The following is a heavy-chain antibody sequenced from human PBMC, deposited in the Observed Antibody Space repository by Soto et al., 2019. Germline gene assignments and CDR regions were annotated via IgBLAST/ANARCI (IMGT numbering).Heavy chain of an antibody. V-gene: IGHV4-59*08. D-gene: IGHD4-17*01. J-gene: IGHJ3*02. Sequence: SETLSLTCTVSGGSISSYYWSWIRQPPGKGLEWIGYIYYSGSTNYNPSFKSRVTISLDTSKNQFSLKLSSVTAADPAVYYCARNHELDDGDYPGVAFDIWGQGTMVTVSS. CDR1: GGSISSYY. CDR3: ARNHELDDGDYPGVAFDI. CDR2: IYYSGST.